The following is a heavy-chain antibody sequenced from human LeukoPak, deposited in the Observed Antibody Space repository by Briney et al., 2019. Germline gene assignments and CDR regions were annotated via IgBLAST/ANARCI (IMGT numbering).Heavy chain of an antibody. V-gene: IGHV3-48*01. J-gene: IGHJ3*02. Sequence: GGSLRLSCAASGFTFSSYSMNWVRQAPGKGLEWVSYISSSSSTIYYADSVKGRFTISRDNAKNSLYLQMNSLRAEDTAVYYCAREGYSYGPGAFDIWGQGTMVTVSS. D-gene: IGHD5-18*01. CDR2: ISSSSSTI. CDR1: GFTFSSYS. CDR3: AREGYSYGPGAFDI.